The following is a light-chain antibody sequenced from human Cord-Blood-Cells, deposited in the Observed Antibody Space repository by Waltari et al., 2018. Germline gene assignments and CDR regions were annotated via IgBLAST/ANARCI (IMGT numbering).Light chain of an antibody. CDR2: EGS. Sequence: QSALTQPASVSGSPGQSITISCTGTSSDVGSYTLVSGSQQHPGKAPKRMIYEGSKRPSGVSNRFSGSKSGTTASLTISGLQAEDGADYYCCSYAGSSTLVFGGGSKLTVL. CDR1: SSDVGSYTL. V-gene: IGLV2-23*01. J-gene: IGLJ2*01. CDR3: CSYAGSSTLV.